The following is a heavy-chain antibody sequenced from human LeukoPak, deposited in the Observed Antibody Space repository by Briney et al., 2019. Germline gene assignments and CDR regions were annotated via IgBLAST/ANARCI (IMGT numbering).Heavy chain of an antibody. Sequence: GVSLTLSCAASGFTLSSLGMRWLRQARGKGLDCVSDISGSDSNTFYADSGKGRITISRDNSKHTLYLKMKSLRAEHTYKYLCAKRREGVCDYWGQGTLVTVSS. CDR1: GFTLSSLG. CDR3: AKRREGVCDY. J-gene: IGHJ4*02. D-gene: IGHD3-10*01. V-gene: IGHV3-23*01. CDR2: ISGSDSNT.